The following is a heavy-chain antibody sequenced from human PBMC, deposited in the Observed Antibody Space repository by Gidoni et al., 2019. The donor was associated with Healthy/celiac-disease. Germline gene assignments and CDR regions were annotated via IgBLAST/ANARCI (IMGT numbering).Heavy chain of an antibody. CDR3: ARGREYCSGGSCYLIYGMDV. CDR1: GGTFSSYA. V-gene: IGHV1-69*01. CDR2: IIPIFGTA. J-gene: IGHJ6*02. Sequence: QVQLVQSGAEVKKPGSSVKVSCKASGGTFSSYAISWVRQAPGQGLEWMGGIIPIFGTANYAQKFQGRVTITADESTSTAYMELSSLRSEDTAVYYCARGREYCSGGSCYLIYGMDVWGQGTTVTVSS. D-gene: IGHD2-15*01.